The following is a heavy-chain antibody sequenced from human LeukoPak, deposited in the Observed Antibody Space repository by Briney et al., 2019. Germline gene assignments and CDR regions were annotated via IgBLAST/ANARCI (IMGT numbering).Heavy chain of an antibody. CDR2: TFYRSKWYN. J-gene: IGHJ4*02. CDR1: GDSVSRHDLT. Sequence: SQTLSLTCAISGDSVSRHDLTWDWVRQSPSRGLEWLGRTFYRSKWYNDYAVSVKSRITVSPDTSKNQFSLRLNSVTPEDTAVYYCVRSYDWVFDYWGQGTLVTVSS. V-gene: IGHV6-1*01. CDR3: VRSYDWVFDY. D-gene: IGHD1-1*01.